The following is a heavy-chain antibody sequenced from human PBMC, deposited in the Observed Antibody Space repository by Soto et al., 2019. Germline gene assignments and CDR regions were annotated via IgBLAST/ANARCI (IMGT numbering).Heavy chain of an antibody. CDR1: GFTFSSYA. V-gene: IGHV3-30-3*01. CDR2: ISYDGSNK. Sequence: GGSLRLSCAASGFTFSSYAMHWVRQAPGKGLEWVAVISYDGSNKYYADSVKGRFTISRDNSKNTLYLQMNGLRAEDTAVYYCARALNWNYFDYWGQGTLVTVSS. D-gene: IGHD1-1*01. CDR3: ARALNWNYFDY. J-gene: IGHJ4*02.